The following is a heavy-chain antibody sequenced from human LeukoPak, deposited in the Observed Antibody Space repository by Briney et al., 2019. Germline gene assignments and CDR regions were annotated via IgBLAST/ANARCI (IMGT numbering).Heavy chain of an antibody. CDR1: GFTFSSYA. V-gene: IGHV3-23*01. D-gene: IGHD3-10*01. J-gene: IGHJ4*02. CDR2: IVASGGST. CDR3: SKDAVAPGSGGDYFDD. Sequence: GGSLRLSCAASGFTFSSYAMTWVRQAPGKGLERVSTIVASGGSTYYADSVKGRFSISRDNSKNTLFLQMTSLRAEDTAVYYCSKDAVAPGSGGDYFDDWGQGTLVTVSS.